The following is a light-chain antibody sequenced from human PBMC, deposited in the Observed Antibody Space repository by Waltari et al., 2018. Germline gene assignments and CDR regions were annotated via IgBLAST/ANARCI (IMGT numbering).Light chain of an antibody. J-gene: IGLJ1*01. CDR2: DVS. V-gene: IGLV2-14*03. CDR3: TSYTSSSTYV. CDR1: SSDVGGYNY. Sequence: QSALTQTASVSGSPGQSITTSCPGTSSDVGGYNYVSWHQQHPGKAPKLMIYDVSNRPSGVSNRFSGSKSGNTASLTISGLLAEDEADYYCTSYTSSSTYVFGTGTRVTVL.